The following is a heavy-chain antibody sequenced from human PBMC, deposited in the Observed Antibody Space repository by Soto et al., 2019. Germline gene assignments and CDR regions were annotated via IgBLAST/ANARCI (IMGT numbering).Heavy chain of an antibody. J-gene: IGHJ6*02. CDR1: GFPFSTSA. Sequence: EVQLLESGGCLVQPGGSLRLSCAASGFPFSTSAMNWVRQAPGKGLEWVSIISGSSDAAYYAESVKGRFASSRDNSKNPLYLQMNSLRAEDTAVYYCAKYSGSYPVYNGLSLWGQGTTVTVS. CDR2: ISGSSDAA. D-gene: IGHD1-26*01. CDR3: AKYSGSYPVYNGLSL. V-gene: IGHV3-23*01.